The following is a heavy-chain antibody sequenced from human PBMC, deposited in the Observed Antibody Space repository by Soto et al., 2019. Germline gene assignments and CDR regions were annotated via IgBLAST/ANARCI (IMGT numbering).Heavy chain of an antibody. Sequence: QVQLVQSGPEVKKPGASVKVSCKASGYTFTNYGITWVRQAPGQGLEWMGWITASNGNTNYAREIQGRLTLTRDTSTSTAYMELRSLRSDDTAVYYCARGVSCSSASCYDNFHYGLAVWGQGTTVIVSS. D-gene: IGHD2-2*01. CDR1: GYTFTNYG. V-gene: IGHV1-18*01. CDR3: ARGVSCSSASCYDNFHYGLAV. CDR2: ITASNGNT. J-gene: IGHJ6*02.